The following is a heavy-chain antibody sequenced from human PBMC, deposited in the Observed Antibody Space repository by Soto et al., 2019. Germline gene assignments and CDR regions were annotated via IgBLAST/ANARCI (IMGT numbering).Heavy chain of an antibody. Sequence: QVQLQESGPGLVKPSQTLSLTCTVSGGSISSGGYYWNCIRQHPGKGLEWIGYISYSGSTYYNPSLKSRVTMSVDTSKNHFSLKLSSVTAADTAVYYCARAADFWSGLYWGQGTLVTVSS. D-gene: IGHD3-3*01. CDR3: ARAADFWSGLY. CDR1: GGSISSGGYY. CDR2: ISYSGST. J-gene: IGHJ4*02. V-gene: IGHV4-31*03.